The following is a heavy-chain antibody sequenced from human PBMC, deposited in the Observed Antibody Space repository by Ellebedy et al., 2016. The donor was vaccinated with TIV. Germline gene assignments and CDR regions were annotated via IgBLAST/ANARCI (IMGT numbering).Heavy chain of an antibody. J-gene: IGHJ4*02. D-gene: IGHD1-26*01. V-gene: IGHV4-4*02. Sequence: SETLSLTCAVSGDSISSSNWWTWVRQPPGKGLEWIGEINHSGSTNYNPSLKSRVTISVDKSKNQFSLKLSSVTAADTAVYYCAREGARTRAADYWGQGTLVTVSS. CDR1: GDSISSSNW. CDR2: INHSGST. CDR3: AREGARTRAADY.